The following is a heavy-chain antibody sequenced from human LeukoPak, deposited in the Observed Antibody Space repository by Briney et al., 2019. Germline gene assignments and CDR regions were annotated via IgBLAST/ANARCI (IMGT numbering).Heavy chain of an antibody. CDR3: ARVTGTTGAPFDY. D-gene: IGHD1-7*01. V-gene: IGHV1-69*04. J-gene: IGHJ4*02. CDR1: GGTFSSYA. Sequence: ASVKVSCKASGGTFSSYAISGVRQAPGQGLEWMGRIIPILGIAHYAQRFQGRVTITADKSTSTAYMELSSLRSEDTAVYYCARVTGTTGAPFDYWGQGTLVTVSS. CDR2: IIPILGIA.